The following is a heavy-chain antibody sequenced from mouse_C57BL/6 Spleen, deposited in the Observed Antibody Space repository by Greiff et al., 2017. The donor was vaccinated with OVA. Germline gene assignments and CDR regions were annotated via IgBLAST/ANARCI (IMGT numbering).Heavy chain of an antibody. CDR1: GYTFTSYT. D-gene: IGHD2-12*01. CDR3: ARDEGDYSLDY. CDR2: INPSSGYT. Sequence: LEESGAELARPGASVKMSCKASGYTFTSYTMHWVKQRPGQGLEWIGYINPSSGYTKYNQKFKDKATLTADKSSSTAYMQLSSLTSEDSAVYYCARDEGDYSLDYWGQGTTLTVSS. J-gene: IGHJ2*01. V-gene: IGHV1-4*01.